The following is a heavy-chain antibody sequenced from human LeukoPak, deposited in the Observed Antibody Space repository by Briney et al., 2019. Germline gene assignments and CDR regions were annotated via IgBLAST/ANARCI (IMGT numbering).Heavy chain of an antibody. D-gene: IGHD6-6*01. J-gene: IGHJ4*02. CDR3: AKVRSLSLAATEPLDY. CDR2: ISWNSGSV. V-gene: IGHV3-9*01. CDR1: GFTFDDYA. Sequence: GGSLRLSCAGSGFTFDDYAMHWVRQAPGKGLEWVSGISWNSGSVGYADSVKGRFTISRDNAKNSLILQMNSLRPEDTALYYCAKVRSLSLAATEPLDYWGQGTLVTVSS.